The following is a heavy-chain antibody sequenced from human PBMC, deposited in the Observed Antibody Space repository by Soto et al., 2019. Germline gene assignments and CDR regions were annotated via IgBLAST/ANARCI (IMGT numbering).Heavy chain of an antibody. CDR1: GFTFSSYS. J-gene: IGHJ6*02. CDR3: AKDSPQWLLPPLDYYGMDV. Sequence: PGGSLRLSCAASGFTFSSYSMNWVRQAPGKGLQWVSYISSSSGTIYYADSVKGRFTVSRDNAKNSLYLQMNSLRAEDTAVYYCAKDSPQWLLPPLDYYGMDVWGQGTTVTVSS. D-gene: IGHD3-22*01. CDR2: ISSSSGTI. V-gene: IGHV3-48*01.